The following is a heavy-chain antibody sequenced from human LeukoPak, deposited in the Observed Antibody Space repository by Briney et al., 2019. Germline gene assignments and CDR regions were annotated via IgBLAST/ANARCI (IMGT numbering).Heavy chain of an antibody. Sequence: GGSLRLSCAASGFTFSSYVMHWVRQAPGKGLVWVSRISPDGSSTTYADSVKGRFTISRDNAKDTLYLQMNSLRAEDTAVYYCAGHHQAYSRTYWGQGTLVTVSS. V-gene: IGHV3-74*01. CDR3: AGHHQAYSRTY. CDR1: GFTFSSYV. D-gene: IGHD1-26*01. J-gene: IGHJ4*02. CDR2: ISPDGSST.